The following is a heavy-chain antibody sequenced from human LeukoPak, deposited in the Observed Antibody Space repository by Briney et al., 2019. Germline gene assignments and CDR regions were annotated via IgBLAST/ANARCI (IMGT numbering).Heavy chain of an antibody. Sequence: SETLSLTCTVSGGRIGTYYWSWIGQPPGKGLEWIGYVNYIWSPTYIPSLKSRVTISVDTSKKKFSLNLSSVTAADTAVYYCAQLVTEGGYYGHFDFWGQGSLVTVSS. CDR2: VNYIWSP. J-gene: IGHJ4*02. CDR1: GGRIGTYY. D-gene: IGHD3-22*01. V-gene: IGHV4-59*08. CDR3: AQLVTEGGYYGHFDF.